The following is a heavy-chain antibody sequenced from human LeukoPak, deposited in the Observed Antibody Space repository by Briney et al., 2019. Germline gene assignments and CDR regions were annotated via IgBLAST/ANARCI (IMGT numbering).Heavy chain of an antibody. CDR2: IYSGGST. Sequence: GGVLRLSCAASGFTVNSNYMCLVRPAPGEGLEWGSVIYSGGSTYYADSVKGRFTISRDNSKNTLYLQMNSLRAEDTAVYYCARDPQYYGSGSFNYWGQGTLVTVSS. CDR1: GFTVNSNY. D-gene: IGHD3-10*01. J-gene: IGHJ4*02. CDR3: ARDPQYYGSGSFNY. V-gene: IGHV3-66*01.